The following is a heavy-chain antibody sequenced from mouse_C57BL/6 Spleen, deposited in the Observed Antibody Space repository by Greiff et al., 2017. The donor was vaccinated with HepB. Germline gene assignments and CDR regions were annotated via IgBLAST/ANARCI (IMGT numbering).Heavy chain of an antibody. V-gene: IGHV10-1*01. Sequence: EVMLVESGGGLVQPKGSLKLSCAASGFSFNTYAMNWVRQAPGKGLEWVARIRSKSNNYATYYADSVKDRFTISRDDSESMLYLQMNNLKTEDTAMYYFVRDYGRAMDYWGQGTSVTVSS. J-gene: IGHJ4*01. D-gene: IGHD1-1*01. CDR2: IRSKSNNYAT. CDR3: VRDYGRAMDY. CDR1: GFSFNTYA.